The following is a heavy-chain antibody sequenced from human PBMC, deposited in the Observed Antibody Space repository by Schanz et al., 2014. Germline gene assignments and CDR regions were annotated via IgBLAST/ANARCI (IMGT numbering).Heavy chain of an antibody. CDR2: IKSKTDGETT. J-gene: IGHJ5*02. D-gene: IGHD6-13*01. V-gene: IGHV3-15*01. CDR3: ATASSPVREAGAGSAFHL. Sequence: EVQLVESGGGLVKPGGSLRLSCAASTSIFNHAWMSWVRQAPGKGLEWLGRIKSKTDGETTDYAAPVKGRFSISRDDSQSTWYLQMNSLKIEDTAVYYCATASSPVREAGAGSAFHLWGQGTLVTVSP. CDR1: TSIFNHAW.